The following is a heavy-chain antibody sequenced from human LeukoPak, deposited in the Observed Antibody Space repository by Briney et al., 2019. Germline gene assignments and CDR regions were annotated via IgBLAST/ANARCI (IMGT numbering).Heavy chain of an antibody. CDR3: AVSGDTRYYFDY. Sequence: PSETLSLTCTVSGYSISSGYYWGWIRQPPGKGLEWIGSIYHSGSTNYSPSLKSRVTISVDTSKNQFSLKLSSVTAADTAVYYCAVSGDTRYYFDYWGQGTLVTVSS. D-gene: IGHD7-27*01. J-gene: IGHJ4*02. CDR1: GYSISSGYY. CDR2: IYHSGST. V-gene: IGHV4-38-2*02.